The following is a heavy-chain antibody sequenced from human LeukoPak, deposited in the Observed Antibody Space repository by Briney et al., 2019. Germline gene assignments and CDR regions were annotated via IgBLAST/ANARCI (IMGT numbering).Heavy chain of an antibody. CDR1: GYTFTGYY. CDR3: ARDEEFGELLYYFDY. J-gene: IGHJ4*02. V-gene: IGHV1-2*02. Sequence: APVKVSCEASGYTFTGYYMHWVRQAPGQGLEWMGWINPNSGGTNYAQKFQGRVTMTRDTSISTAYMELSRLRSDDTAVYYCARDEEFGELLYYFDYWGQGTLVTVSS. D-gene: IGHD3-10*01. CDR2: INPNSGGT.